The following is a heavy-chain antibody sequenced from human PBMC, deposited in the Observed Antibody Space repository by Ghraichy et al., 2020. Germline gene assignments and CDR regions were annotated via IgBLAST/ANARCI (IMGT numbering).Heavy chain of an antibody. Sequence: SETLSLTCAVYGGSFSGYYWSWIRQPPGKGLEWIGEINHSGSTNYNPSLKSRVTISVDTSKNQFSLKLSSVTAADTAVYYCARALFRQLVPGPLTFWGQGTLVTVSS. CDR1: GGSFSGYY. V-gene: IGHV4-34*01. D-gene: IGHD6-6*01. CDR3: ARALFRQLVPGPLTF. J-gene: IGHJ4*02. CDR2: INHSGST.